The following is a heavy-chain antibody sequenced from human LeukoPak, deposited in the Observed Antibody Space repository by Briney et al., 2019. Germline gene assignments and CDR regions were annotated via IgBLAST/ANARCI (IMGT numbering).Heavy chain of an antibody. D-gene: IGHD5-24*01. CDR3: ARATVATIRSYNYYYYMDV. CDR1: GGSFSGYY. J-gene: IGHJ6*03. Sequence: SETLSLTCAVYGGSFSGYYWSWIRQPPGKGLEWIGEINHSGSTNYNPSLKSRVTISVDTSKNQFSLKLSSVTAADTAVYYCARATVATIRSYNYYYYMDVWGKGTTVTVSS. CDR2: INHSGST. V-gene: IGHV4-34*01.